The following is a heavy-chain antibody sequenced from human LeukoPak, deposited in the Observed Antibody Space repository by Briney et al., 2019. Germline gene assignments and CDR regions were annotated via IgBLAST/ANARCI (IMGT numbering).Heavy chain of an antibody. D-gene: IGHD1-20*01. CDR2: IYYSGST. V-gene: IGHV4-31*03. J-gene: IGHJ4*02. Sequence: SETLSLTCTVSGGSISSGGYYWSWIRQPPGKGLEWIGYIYYSGSTYYNPSLKSRVTIPVDTSKNQFSLKLSSVTAADTAVYYCARGGGRYNWNPRCYFDYWGQGTLVTVSS. CDR1: GGSISSGGYY. CDR3: ARGGGRYNWNPRCYFDY.